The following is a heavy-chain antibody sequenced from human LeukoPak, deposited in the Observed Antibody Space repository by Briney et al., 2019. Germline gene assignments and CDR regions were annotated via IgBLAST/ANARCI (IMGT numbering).Heavy chain of an antibody. CDR2: INTNTGNP. CDR3: ARDTASYYYDSSGYSNWFDP. V-gene: IGHV7-4-1*02. J-gene: IGHJ5*02. D-gene: IGHD3-22*01. Sequence: ASVKVSCKASGYTFTSYAMNWVRQAPGQGLEWMGWINTNTGNPTYAQGFTGRFVFSLDTSVGTAYLQISSLKAEDTAVYYCARDTASYYYDSSGYSNWFDPWGQGTLVTVSS. CDR1: GYTFTSYA.